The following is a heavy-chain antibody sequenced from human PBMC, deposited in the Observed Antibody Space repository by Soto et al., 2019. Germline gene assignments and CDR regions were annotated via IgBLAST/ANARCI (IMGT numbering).Heavy chain of an antibody. CDR2: IYDSGNT. CDR1: GGSISDGAYY. Sequence: QVQLQESGPGLVKPSQTLSLTCTVSGGSISDGAYYWSWIRQPPGKGLEWIGHIYDSGNTYNNPSLKSRLTISLDTSKTPVSLNLNSVTAADTAVYYCASGLSGDKVDQWGQGTLVTVSS. V-gene: IGHV4-30-4*01. CDR3: ASGLSGDKVDQ. D-gene: IGHD2-21*01. J-gene: IGHJ4*02.